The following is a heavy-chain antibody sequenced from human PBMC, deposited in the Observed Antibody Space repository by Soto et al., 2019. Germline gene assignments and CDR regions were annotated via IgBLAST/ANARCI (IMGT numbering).Heavy chain of an antibody. CDR2: CNVDGSAT. J-gene: IGHJ6*02. CDR1: GFTLSSYW. CDR3: ARGDNGLDV. V-gene: IGHV3-74*01. Sequence: EVQLVESGGGLVQPGGSLRLSCVASGFTLSSYWMYWVRQAPGKGLVWVSRCNVDGSATRYADSVKGRFTISRDNAKNTLYLQVNSLRADDTAVYYCARGDNGLDVWGQGTTVTVSS.